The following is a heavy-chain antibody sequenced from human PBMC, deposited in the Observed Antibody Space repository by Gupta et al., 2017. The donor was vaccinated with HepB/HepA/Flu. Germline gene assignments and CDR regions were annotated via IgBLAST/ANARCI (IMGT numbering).Heavy chain of an antibody. D-gene: IGHD7-27*01. J-gene: IGHJ4*02. Sequence: EVQLVQSGAEVTKPGESLKLSSKGSGYSFTTYWTGWVRQMPGKGLEWMGVTYPGDSDTRYSPSFQGEVTISADKSITTAYLQWSSLKASDTAMYYCARPSPVGQSGPFEYWGQGTLVTVSS. CDR2: TYPGDSDT. V-gene: IGHV5-51*01. CDR3: ARPSPVGQSGPFEY. CDR1: GYSFTTYW.